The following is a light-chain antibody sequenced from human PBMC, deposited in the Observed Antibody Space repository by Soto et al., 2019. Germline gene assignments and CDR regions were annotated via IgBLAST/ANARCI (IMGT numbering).Light chain of an antibody. Sequence: EIVLTQSPATLSLSPGERATLSCRASQSVSSYLAWYQQKPGQAPRLLIYDASNRATGIPARFSGSGSGTDFTLTISSLEPEDFAVYYCQQRSNWRWTLGQGTKVEIK. V-gene: IGKV3-11*01. J-gene: IGKJ1*01. CDR1: QSVSSY. CDR2: DAS. CDR3: QQRSNWRWT.